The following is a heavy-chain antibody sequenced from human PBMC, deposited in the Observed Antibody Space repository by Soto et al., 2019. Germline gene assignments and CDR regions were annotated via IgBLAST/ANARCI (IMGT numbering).Heavy chain of an antibody. CDR2: ISPYDGSEK. CDR1: GFTFGSFG. J-gene: IGHJ6*04. V-gene: IGHV3-30*18. CDR3: AKGPLYYYYDVMDV. Sequence: QVQLVESGGGVVQSEKSLRLSCAASGFTFGSFGMHWVRQAPGKGLEWVAVISPYDGSEKYYADSVKGRFTISRDNSKDILYLQMNSLRPHDTDVYYCAKGPLYYYYDVMDVWGKGTTVTVSS.